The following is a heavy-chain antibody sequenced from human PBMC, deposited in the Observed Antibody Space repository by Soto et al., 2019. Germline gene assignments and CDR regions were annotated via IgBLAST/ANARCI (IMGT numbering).Heavy chain of an antibody. Sequence: EVQLLESGGGLVQPGGSLRLSCAASGFTFSSYAMSCVRQAPGKGLEWVSAISGSGGSTYYADSVKGRFTIARDNSKNTVYVQMNSLSAEDTAVYYCAKGSYDVPHRVDVWGQGTTVTVSS. CDR3: AKGSYDVPHRVDV. CDR2: ISGSGGST. CDR1: GFTFSSYA. V-gene: IGHV3-23*01. D-gene: IGHD3-10*02. J-gene: IGHJ6*02.